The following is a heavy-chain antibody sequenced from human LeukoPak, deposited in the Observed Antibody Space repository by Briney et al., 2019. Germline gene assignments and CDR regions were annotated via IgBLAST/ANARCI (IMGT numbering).Heavy chain of an antibody. D-gene: IGHD6-13*01. CDR3: ARRKAAARSLRF. J-gene: IGHJ4*02. CDR1: GGSFSGYY. CDR2: IYYSGST. V-gene: IGHV4-39*01. Sequence: SETLSLTCAVYGGSFSGYYWGWIRQPPGKGLEWIGSIYYSGSTYYNPSLKSRVTISVDTSKNQFSLKLSSVTAADTAVYYCARRKAAARSLRFGGQGTLVTVSS.